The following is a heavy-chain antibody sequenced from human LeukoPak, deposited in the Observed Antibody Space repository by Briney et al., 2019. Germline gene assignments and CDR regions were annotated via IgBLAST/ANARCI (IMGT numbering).Heavy chain of an antibody. D-gene: IGHD3-22*01. CDR3: ARDGVVYYYDSSGYYYGMDV. CDR1: GFTFSSYS. J-gene: IGHJ6*02. Sequence: PGGSLRLSCAASGFTFSSYSMNWVRQAPGKGLEWVSSISSSSSYIYYADSVKGRFTISRDNAKNSLYLQMNSLRAEDTAVYYCARDGVVYYYDSSGYYYGMDVWGQGTTVTVSS. CDR2: ISSSSSYI. V-gene: IGHV3-21*01.